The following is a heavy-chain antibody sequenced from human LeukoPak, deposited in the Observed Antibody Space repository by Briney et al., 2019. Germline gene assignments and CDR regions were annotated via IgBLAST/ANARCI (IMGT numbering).Heavy chain of an antibody. CDR2: MSSSGDYT. Sequence: GGSLRLSCAPSGFTFRDYYMNWIRQAPGKGLEWVSYMSSSGDYTNYADSVKGRFTVSRDNAKNSLYLQMNSLRAEDTAVYYCAREPRAAAGNSNFDYWGQGTLVTVSS. CDR3: AREPRAAAGNSNFDY. J-gene: IGHJ4*02. CDR1: GFTFRDYY. V-gene: IGHV3-11*06. D-gene: IGHD6-13*01.